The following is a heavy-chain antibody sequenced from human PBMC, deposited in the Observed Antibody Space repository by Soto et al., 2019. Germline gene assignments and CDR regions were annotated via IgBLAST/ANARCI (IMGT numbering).Heavy chain of an antibody. J-gene: IGHJ5*02. V-gene: IGHV3-30-3*01. CDR3: ARDGLPDDFRSGGYWFDP. CDR2: ISHDGRIE. CDR1: GFSFGTFA. D-gene: IGHD3-3*01. Sequence: PGGSLRLSCAASGFSFGTFAMGWVRQAPGEGLEWVALISHDGRIEKYADSVKGRFTISRDNSKNTLYMQMDSLRLEDTGVYYCARDGLPDDFRSGGYWFDPWGQGTQVTVSS.